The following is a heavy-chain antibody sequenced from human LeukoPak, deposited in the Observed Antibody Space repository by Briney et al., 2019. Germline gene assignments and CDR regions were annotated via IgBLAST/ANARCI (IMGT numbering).Heavy chain of an antibody. Sequence: GGSLRLSCAASGFTFSSYAMSWVRQAPGKGLEWVSGVGGSGGSTYYADSVKGRFTISRDNSKNTLYLQMNSLRAEDTAVHYCAKGLPSFDYWGQGTLVTVSS. CDR3: AKGLPSFDY. J-gene: IGHJ4*02. CDR1: GFTFSSYA. CDR2: VGGSGGST. V-gene: IGHV3-23*01.